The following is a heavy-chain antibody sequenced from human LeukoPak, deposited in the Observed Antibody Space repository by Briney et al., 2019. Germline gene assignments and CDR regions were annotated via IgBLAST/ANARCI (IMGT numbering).Heavy chain of an antibody. Sequence: GGSLRLSCAASGFTFSSYAMGWVRQAPGKGLEWVSAISGSGGSTYYADSVKGRFTISRDNSKNTLYLQMNSLRAEDTAVYYCAKPSRGSITIFGVVIDYWGQGTLVTVSS. CDR2: ISGSGGST. D-gene: IGHD3-3*01. CDR3: AKPSRGSITIFGVVIDY. J-gene: IGHJ4*02. V-gene: IGHV3-23*01. CDR1: GFTFSSYA.